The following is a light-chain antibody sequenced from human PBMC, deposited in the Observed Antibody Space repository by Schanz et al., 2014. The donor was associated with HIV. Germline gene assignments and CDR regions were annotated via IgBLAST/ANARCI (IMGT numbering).Light chain of an antibody. J-gene: IGKJ1*01. Sequence: EIVMTQSPGTLSVSPGERATLSCRASQSVGSFLAWYQQKPGQAPRLLIYSASYRATGVPARFSGSGSGTDFTLTISNLEPEDVAVYYCQQFGISPPWTFGQGTKVEI. V-gene: IGKV3-11*01. CDR3: QQFGISPPWT. CDR1: QSVGSF. CDR2: SAS.